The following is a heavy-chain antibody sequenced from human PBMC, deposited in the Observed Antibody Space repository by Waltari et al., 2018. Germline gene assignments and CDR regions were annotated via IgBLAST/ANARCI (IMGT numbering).Heavy chain of an antibody. Sequence: QVQLQESGPGLVKPSETLSLTCTVSGGSISSHYWSWIRQPPGKGLEWIGYIYYSGSTNYNPSLKSRVTISVDTSKNQFSLKLSSVTAADTAVYYCARDRESGDYYYYYGMDVWGQGTTVTVSS. J-gene: IGHJ6*02. V-gene: IGHV4-59*11. CDR2: IYYSGST. CDR3: ARDRESGDYYYYYGMDV. D-gene: IGHD4-17*01. CDR1: GGSISSHY.